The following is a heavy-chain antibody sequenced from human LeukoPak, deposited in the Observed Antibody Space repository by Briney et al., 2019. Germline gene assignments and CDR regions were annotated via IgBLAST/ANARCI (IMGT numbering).Heavy chain of an antibody. D-gene: IGHD6-19*01. CDR2: INPSGGST. J-gene: IGHJ5*02. CDR3: ARGDVWLSLDP. CDR1: GYTFTSYY. Sequence: ASVKVSCKASGYTFTSYYMHWVRQAPGQGLEWMGMINPSGGSTSYAQKFQGRVTMTRDMSTSTVYMELSSLTSDDTAVYYCARGDVWLSLDPWGQGTLVTVSS. V-gene: IGHV1-46*01.